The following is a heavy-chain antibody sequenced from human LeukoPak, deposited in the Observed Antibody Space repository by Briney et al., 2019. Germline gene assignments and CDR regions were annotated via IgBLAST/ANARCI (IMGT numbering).Heavy chain of an antibody. CDR2: IWYDGSNK. CDR1: GFTFSSYA. D-gene: IGHD3-9*01. J-gene: IGHJ4*02. V-gene: IGHV3-30*02. CDR3: AKAKAPDYDILTGPCDY. Sequence: PGGSLRLSCAASGFTFSSYAMSWVRQAPGKGLKWVAVIWYDGSNKYYADSVKGRFTISRDNSKNTLYPQMDSLRAEDTAVYYCAKAKAPDYDILTGPCDYWGQGTLVTVSS.